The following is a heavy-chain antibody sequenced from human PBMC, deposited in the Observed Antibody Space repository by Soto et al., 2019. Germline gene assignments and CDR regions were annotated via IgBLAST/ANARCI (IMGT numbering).Heavy chain of an antibody. V-gene: IGHV4-34*01. J-gene: IGHJ4*02. Sequence: SETLSLTCAVYGGSFSGYYWTWIRQPPGTGLEWIGEINHSGSTNYNPSLKSRVTISVGTSKNQFSLKLTSVTAADTAVYYCERDKITGLFDYCGQGSLVTVSS. CDR2: INHSGST. D-gene: IGHD2-8*02. CDR1: GGSFSGYY. CDR3: ERDKITGLFDY.